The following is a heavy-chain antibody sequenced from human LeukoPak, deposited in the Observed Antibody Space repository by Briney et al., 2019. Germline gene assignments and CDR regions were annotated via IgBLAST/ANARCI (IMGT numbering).Heavy chain of an antibody. CDR2: INHDGSVK. J-gene: IGHJ3*02. CDR1: GFTFSSSW. Sequence: PGGSLRLSCVASGFTFSSSWMAWVRQAPGKGLQWVANINHDGSVKNYVGSVKGRFAISRDNAQNSFYLQMNSLETDDTAVYYCARAGILWFGELLYAFDIWGQGTMVTVSS. D-gene: IGHD3-10*01. V-gene: IGHV3-7*01. CDR3: ARAGILWFGELLYAFDI.